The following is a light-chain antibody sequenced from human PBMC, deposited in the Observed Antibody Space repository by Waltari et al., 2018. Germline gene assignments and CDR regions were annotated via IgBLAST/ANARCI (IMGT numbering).Light chain of an antibody. CDR3: YSTDSTVNHVV. Sequence: SYELTQPPSVSVSPGQTARITCPGDALPKKYAFWYQQKSGQAPVLIIYDDNKRPSGIPERFSGSSSGTMATLTISGAQVEDEADYYCYSTDSTVNHVVFGGGTKLTVL. J-gene: IGLJ2*01. V-gene: IGLV3-10*01. CDR2: DDN. CDR1: ALPKKY.